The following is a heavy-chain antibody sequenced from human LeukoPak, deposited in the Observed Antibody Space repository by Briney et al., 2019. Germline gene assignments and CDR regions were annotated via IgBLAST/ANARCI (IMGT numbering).Heavy chain of an antibody. CDR2: ISAYNGNT. Sequence: ASVKVSCKASGYTFTSYGISWVRQAPGQGLEWMGWISAYNGNTNYAQKLQGRVTMTTDTSTSTAYMELRSLRSDDTAVYYCARDSYYYDSSGLFDYWGQGTLVTVSS. CDR3: ARDSYYYDSSGLFDY. J-gene: IGHJ4*02. V-gene: IGHV1-18*01. CDR1: GYTFTSYG. D-gene: IGHD3-22*01.